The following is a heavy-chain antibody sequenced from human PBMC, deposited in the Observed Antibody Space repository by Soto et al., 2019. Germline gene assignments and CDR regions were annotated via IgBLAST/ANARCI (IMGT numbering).Heavy chain of an antibody. Sequence: PGGSLRLSCAASGFTFSSYAMSWVRQAPGKGLEWVSSMTASDGSTFYADSVKGRFTISRDNSKNMLYLQMNGLRAEDTAIYYCAKSRWELLAWGQGTLVTVSS. J-gene: IGHJ5*02. D-gene: IGHD1-26*01. CDR1: GFTFSSYA. CDR2: MTASDGST. V-gene: IGHV3-23*01. CDR3: AKSRWELLA.